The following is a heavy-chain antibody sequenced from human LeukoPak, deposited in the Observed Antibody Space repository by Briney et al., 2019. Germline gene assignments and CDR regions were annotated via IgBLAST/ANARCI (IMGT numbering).Heavy chain of an antibody. V-gene: IGHV3-66*01. Sequence: GGSLRLSCAASGFTVSSNYMSWVRQAPGKGLEWGSVIYSGGSTYYADSVKGRFTISRDNSKNTLYLQMNSLRAEDTAVYYCASYYYDSSGYYSTDYWGQGTLVTVSS. J-gene: IGHJ4*02. CDR3: ASYYYDSSGYYSTDY. CDR1: GFTVSSNY. D-gene: IGHD3-22*01. CDR2: IYSGGST.